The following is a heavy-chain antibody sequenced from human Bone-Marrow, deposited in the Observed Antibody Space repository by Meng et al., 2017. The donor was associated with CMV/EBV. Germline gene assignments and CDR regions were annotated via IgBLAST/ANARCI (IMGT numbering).Heavy chain of an antibody. CDR3: ARGRHIAARPFYY. CDR1: GGSFSGYY. Sequence: QLNSGVAVLLKPSAPLPLTCDAYGGSFSGYYWSWIRQPPGKGLEWIGEINHSGSTNYNPSLKSRVTIPVDTSKNQFSLKLSSVTAADTAVYYCARGRHIAARPFYYWGQGTLVTVSS. CDR2: INHSGST. J-gene: IGHJ4*02. V-gene: IGHV4-34*02. D-gene: IGHD6-6*01.